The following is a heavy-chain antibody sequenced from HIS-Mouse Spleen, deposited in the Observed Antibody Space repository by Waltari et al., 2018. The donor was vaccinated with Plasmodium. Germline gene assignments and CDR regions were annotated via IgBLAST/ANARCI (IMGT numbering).Heavy chain of an antibody. CDR3: ARVLGYKAAAGTFVEYFQH. CDR1: GSTFTGHY. V-gene: IGHV1-2*02. J-gene: IGHJ1*01. CDR2: INPNSGGT. Sequence: QVQLGQSGAEVKKPGASVQVSCKASGSTFTGHYRPWVRPAPGKGLAWRGWINPNSGGTNYAQKFQGRVTMTRDTSISTAYMELSRLRSDDTAVYYCARVLGYKAAAGTFVEYFQHWGQGTLVTVSS. D-gene: IGHD6-13*01.